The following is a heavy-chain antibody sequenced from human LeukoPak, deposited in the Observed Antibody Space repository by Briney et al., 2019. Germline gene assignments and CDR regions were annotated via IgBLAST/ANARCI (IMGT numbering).Heavy chain of an antibody. Sequence: SETLSLTCAVSGGSISSGGYSWSWIRQPPGKGLEWIGYIYHSGSTYYNPSLKSRVTISVDRSKNQFSLKLSSVTVADTAVYYCARDSGMVRGEAYYYYGMDVWGKGTTVTVSS. CDR3: ARDSGMVRGEAYYYYGMDV. V-gene: IGHV4-30-2*01. CDR1: GGSISSGGYS. D-gene: IGHD3-10*01. J-gene: IGHJ6*04. CDR2: IYHSGST.